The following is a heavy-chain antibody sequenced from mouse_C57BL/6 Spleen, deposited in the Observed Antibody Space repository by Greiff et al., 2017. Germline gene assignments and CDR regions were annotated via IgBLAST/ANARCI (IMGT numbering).Heavy chain of an antibody. CDR1: GYSITSGYY. CDR2: ISYDGSN. V-gene: IGHV3-6*01. D-gene: IGHD2-4*01. J-gene: IGHJ4*01. Sequence: VQLQQSGPGLVKPSQSLSLTCSVTGYSITSGYYWNWIRQFPGNKLEWMGYISYDGSNNYNPSLKNRISITRDTSKNQVFLKLNSVTTEDTATYYCARYDYDVLYYAMDYWGQGTSVTVSS. CDR3: ARYDYDVLYYAMDY.